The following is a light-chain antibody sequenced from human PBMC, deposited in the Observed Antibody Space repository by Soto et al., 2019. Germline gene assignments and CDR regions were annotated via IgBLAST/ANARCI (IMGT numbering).Light chain of an antibody. CDR2: EVD. J-gene: IGLJ3*02. Sequence: QSALTQPASVSGSPGQSITISCTGTSSDIGAYNYVSWYQHHPGKVPKLLIYEVDNRPAGVSNHFSGSKSGYTASLTISGLQAEDEADYYCSSYTTSSTWVFGGGTKLTVL. CDR1: SSDIGAYNY. V-gene: IGLV2-14*01. CDR3: SSYTTSSTWV.